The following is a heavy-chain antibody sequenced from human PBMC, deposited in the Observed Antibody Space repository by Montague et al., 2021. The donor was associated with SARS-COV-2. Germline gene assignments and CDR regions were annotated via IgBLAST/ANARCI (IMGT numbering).Heavy chain of an antibody. CDR2: IYYSGST. V-gene: IGHV4-59*01. Sequence: SETLSLTCTVPGGSISSYYWSWIRQPPGKGLELIGYIYYSGSTNYNPSLKSRVTISVDTSKNQFSLKLSSVTAADTAVYYCARVRSITMIVVVITPMGWFDPWGQGTLVTVSS. CDR1: GGSISSYY. CDR3: ARVRSITMIVVVITPMGWFDP. J-gene: IGHJ5*02. D-gene: IGHD3-22*01.